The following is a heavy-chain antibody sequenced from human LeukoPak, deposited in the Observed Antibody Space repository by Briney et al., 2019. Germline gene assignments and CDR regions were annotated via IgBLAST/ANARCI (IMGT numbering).Heavy chain of an antibody. CDR2: IYSSGCT. J-gene: IGHJ2*01. V-gene: IGHV4-59*08. CDR1: GVSISRYY. Sequence: SETLSLTCTVSGVSISRYYWNWIRQPPGKGLEWIGYIYSSGCTSNAPSLKCRVTILVDTSNNQFSLKLQSVNGADTAVYYCAGLGRQDYDGLTGYLDLWGRGTLVTVSS. CDR3: AGLGRQDYDGLTGYLDL. D-gene: IGHD3-9*01.